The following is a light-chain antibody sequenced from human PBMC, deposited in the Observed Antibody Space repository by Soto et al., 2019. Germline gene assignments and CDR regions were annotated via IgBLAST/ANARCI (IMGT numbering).Light chain of an antibody. CDR2: GAS. CDR3: QQYDSSPRT. CDR1: QSVISNF. J-gene: IGKJ1*01. V-gene: IGKV3-20*01. Sequence: ENVLTQSPGTLSLSPGERATLSCRASQSVISNFLAWYQQKPGQAPRLLIYGASNRATGIPDRFSGSGSGTDFTLTISRLEPEDFAVYYCQQYDSSPRTFGQGTKVEIK.